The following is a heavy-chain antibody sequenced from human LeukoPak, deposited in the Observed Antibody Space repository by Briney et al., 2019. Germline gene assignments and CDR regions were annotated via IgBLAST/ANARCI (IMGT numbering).Heavy chain of an antibody. V-gene: IGHV4-59*01. Sequence: SETLSLTCTVSGGSISSYYWSWIRQPPGKGLEWIGYVYYSGSANYNPSLKSRVTISVDTSKNQFSLRLSSVTAADTAVYYCARVGTYGSGSYLSWLDYWGQGTLVTVSS. CDR2: VYYSGSA. CDR1: GGSISSYY. D-gene: IGHD3-10*01. J-gene: IGHJ4*02. CDR3: ARVGTYGSGSYLSWLDY.